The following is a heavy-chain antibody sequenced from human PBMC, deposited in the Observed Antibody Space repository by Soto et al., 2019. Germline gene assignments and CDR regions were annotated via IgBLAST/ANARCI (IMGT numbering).Heavy chain of an antibody. CDR3: AYSTGWYRHDV. CDR2: IFHSADT. V-gene: IGHV4-4*02. Sequence: QVQLQESGPGLLKPSGTLSLTCAVSGDSLRNSRWWTWVRQPPGKGLEWIGDIFHSADTNYNPSLKRRVFISVDKSNNEFSLKVSSVTAADTVVYYFAYSTGWYRHDVWGQGTLVSVSS. D-gene: IGHD6-19*01. CDR1: GDSLRNSRW. J-gene: IGHJ3*01.